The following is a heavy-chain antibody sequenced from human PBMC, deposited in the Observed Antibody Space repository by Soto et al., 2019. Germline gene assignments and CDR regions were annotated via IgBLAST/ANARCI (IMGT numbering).Heavy chain of an antibody. D-gene: IGHD2-8*01. CDR2: IYYSGST. CDR1: GGSISSYY. CDR3: ARRHCTNGVCRFDY. V-gene: IGHV4-59*08. Sequence: TSETLSLTCTVSGGSISSYYWSWIRQPPGKGLEWIGYIYYSGSTNYNPSLKSRVTISVDTSKNQFSLKLSSVTAADTAVYYCARRHCTNGVCRFDYGGQGTLVTVSS. J-gene: IGHJ4*02.